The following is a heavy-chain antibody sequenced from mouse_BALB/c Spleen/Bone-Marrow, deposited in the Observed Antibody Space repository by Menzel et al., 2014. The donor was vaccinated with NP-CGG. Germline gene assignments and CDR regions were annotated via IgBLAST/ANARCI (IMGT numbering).Heavy chain of an antibody. J-gene: IGHJ2*01. CDR1: GYSITSDYA. D-gene: IGHD1-1*01. CDR2: INYSGST. Sequence: DVKLVESGPGLVKPSQSLSLTCTVTGYSITSDYAWNWIRQFPGNKLEWMGYINYSGSTSYNPSLKSRISITRDTSENQFFLQVNSVTTEDTATYYCARDYYDSSYFDYWGQGTTLTVSS. CDR3: ARDYYDSSYFDY. V-gene: IGHV3-2*02.